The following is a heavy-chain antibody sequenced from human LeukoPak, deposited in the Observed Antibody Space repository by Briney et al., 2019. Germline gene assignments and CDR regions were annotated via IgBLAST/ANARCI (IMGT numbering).Heavy chain of an antibody. J-gene: IGHJ4*02. CDR3: AREQYYYGSGTHFDY. CDR1: GFTFSSYG. CDR2: IWYDGSNK. Sequence: RRSLRLSCAASGFTFSSYGMHWVRQAPGKGLEWVAVIWYDGSNKYYADSVKGRFTISRDNSKNTLYLQMNSLRAEDTAVYYCAREQYYYGSGTHFDYWGQGTLVTVSS. V-gene: IGHV3-33*01. D-gene: IGHD3-10*01.